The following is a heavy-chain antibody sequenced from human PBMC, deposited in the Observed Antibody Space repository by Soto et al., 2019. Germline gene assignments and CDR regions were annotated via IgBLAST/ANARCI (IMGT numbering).Heavy chain of an antibody. CDR1: GGSVSSDSYY. V-gene: IGHV4-61*01. J-gene: IGHJ4*02. Sequence: QVQLQESGPGLVKLSETLSLTCTVSGGSVSSDSYYWSWIRQPPGKGLEWIGYVYYTGSTNYNASLNIRVTISVDTSKIQFSLTLSSVTAADTDIYYCARDVKVEGSSPDYWGQGTLVTVSS. CDR2: VYYTGST. CDR3: ARDVKVEGSSPDY. D-gene: IGHD1-26*01.